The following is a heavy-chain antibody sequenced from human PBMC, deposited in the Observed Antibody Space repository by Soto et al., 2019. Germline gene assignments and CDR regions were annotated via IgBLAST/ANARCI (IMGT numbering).Heavy chain of an antibody. Sequence: PSETLSLTCTVSGGSISSSSYYWGWIRQPPGKGLEWIGSIYYSGSTYYNPSLKSRVTISVDTSKNQFSLKLSSVTAADTAVYYCARLEVRFGATDAFDIWGQGTMVTVSS. D-gene: IGHD3-10*01. CDR3: ARLEVRFGATDAFDI. V-gene: IGHV4-39*01. J-gene: IGHJ3*02. CDR2: IYYSGST. CDR1: GGSISSSSYY.